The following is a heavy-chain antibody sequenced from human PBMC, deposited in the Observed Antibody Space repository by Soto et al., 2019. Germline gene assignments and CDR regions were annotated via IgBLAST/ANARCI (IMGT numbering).Heavy chain of an antibody. CDR2: ISYDGSNK. CDR1: GFTFSSYG. CDR3: AKPYDSSGPPDY. Sequence: QVQLVESGGGVVQPGRSLRLSCAASGFTFSSYGMHWVRQAPGKGLEWVAVISYDGSNKYYADSVKGRFTISRDNSKNTLYLQMNSLRAEDTAVYYCAKPYDSSGPPDYWGQGTLVTVSS. D-gene: IGHD3-22*01. J-gene: IGHJ4*02. V-gene: IGHV3-30*18.